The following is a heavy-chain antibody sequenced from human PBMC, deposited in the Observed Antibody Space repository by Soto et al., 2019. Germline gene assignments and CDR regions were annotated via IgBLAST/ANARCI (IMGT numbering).Heavy chain of an antibody. CDR1: GGSISTYF. D-gene: IGHD5-18*01. Sequence: PSETLSLTCTVSGGSISTYFWSWIRQPAGGGLEWIGRIYTTGSTNYNPSLKSRVTMSLDTSRNQFSLKLSSVTAADTAVYYCARGYDTALAPIFWGQGILVTVSS. CDR3: ARGYDTALAPIF. J-gene: IGHJ4*02. CDR2: IYTTGST. V-gene: IGHV4-4*07.